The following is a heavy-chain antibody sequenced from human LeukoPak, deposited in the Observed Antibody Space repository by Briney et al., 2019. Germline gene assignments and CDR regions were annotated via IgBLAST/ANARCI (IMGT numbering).Heavy chain of an antibody. V-gene: IGHV4-4*07. CDR1: GGSISSYY. D-gene: IGHD6-19*01. J-gene: IGHJ6*02. Sequence: SETLSLTCTVSGGSISSYYWSWIRQPAGKGLEWIGRIYTSGSTNYNPSLKSRVTMSVDTSKNQFSLKLSSVTAADTAVYYCASQIAVAGQMYYYYYYGMDVWGQGTTVTVSS. CDR2: IYTSGST. CDR3: ASQIAVAGQMYYYYYYGMDV.